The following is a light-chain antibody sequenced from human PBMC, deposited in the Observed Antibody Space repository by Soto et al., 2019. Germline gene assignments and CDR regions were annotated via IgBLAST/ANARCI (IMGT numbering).Light chain of an antibody. CDR3: QQSYSTPWT. V-gene: IGKV3-20*01. CDR1: QSVSSNY. Sequence: EIVLTQSPGTLSLSPGERATLSCRASQSVSSNYLAWYQQKRGQAPRLLIYGASSRATGIPTRFSGSGSGTDFTLTISRLEPEDFAAYYCQQSYSTPWTFGQGTKVEVK. CDR2: GAS. J-gene: IGKJ1*01.